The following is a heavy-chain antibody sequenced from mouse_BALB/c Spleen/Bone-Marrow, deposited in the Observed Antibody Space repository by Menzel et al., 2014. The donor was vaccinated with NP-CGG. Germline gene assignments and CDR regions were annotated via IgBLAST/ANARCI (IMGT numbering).Heavy chain of an antibody. CDR1: GYTFTSYW. CDR2: IDPSDSYT. J-gene: IGHJ2*01. Sequence: VQLQQSGAELVKPGASVKLSCKASGYTFTSYWMHWVKQRPGQGLEWIGEIDPSDSYTNYNQKFKGKATLTVDKSSSTAYIQLSSVTSEDSAVYYCARDSITTVVATDYWGQGTTLTVSS. D-gene: IGHD1-1*01. CDR3: ARDSITTVVATDY. V-gene: IGHV1-69*02.